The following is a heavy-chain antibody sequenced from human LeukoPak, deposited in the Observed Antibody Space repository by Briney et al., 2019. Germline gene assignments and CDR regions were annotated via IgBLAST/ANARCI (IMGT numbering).Heavy chain of an antibody. V-gene: IGHV4-31*02. J-gene: IGHJ4*02. Sequence: SQTLSLTWTVSGGSISSGGYYWSWIRQHPGKGLEWIGYIYYSGTTYYNPSLKSRVTISVDTSMNQFSLKLSSVTAADTAVYYCATYGDYAFDYWGQGTLVTVSS. CDR1: GGSISSGGYY. CDR3: ATYGDYAFDY. CDR2: IYYSGTT. D-gene: IGHD4-17*01.